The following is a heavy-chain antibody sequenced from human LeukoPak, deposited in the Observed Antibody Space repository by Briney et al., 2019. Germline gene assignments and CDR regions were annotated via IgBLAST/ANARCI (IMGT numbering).Heavy chain of an antibody. D-gene: IGHD3-22*01. CDR2: IKQDGSEK. Sequence: GGSLRLSCAASGFTFSSYWMSWVRQAPGKGLEWVANIKQDGSEKYYVDSVKGRFTISRGNAKNSLYLQMNSLRAEDTAVYYCARDLKYYYDSSGYFSDYWGQGTLVTVSS. V-gene: IGHV3-7*01. J-gene: IGHJ4*02. CDR3: ARDLKYYYDSSGYFSDY. CDR1: GFTFSSYW.